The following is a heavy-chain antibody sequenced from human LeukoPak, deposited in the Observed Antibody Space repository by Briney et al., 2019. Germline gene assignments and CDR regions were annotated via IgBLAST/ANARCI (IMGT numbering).Heavy chain of an antibody. Sequence: GGSLRLSCAASGFTFNYYISWIRQAPGKGLEWLSYISTSSSTIYYADSMKGRFTISRDNAKNSLYLQMNSLRAEDTAVYYCARDLGADGMDVWGQGTTVTVSS. CDR3: ARDLGADGMDV. J-gene: IGHJ6*02. D-gene: IGHD3-16*01. CDR2: ISTSSSTI. V-gene: IGHV3-11*01. CDR1: GFTFNYY.